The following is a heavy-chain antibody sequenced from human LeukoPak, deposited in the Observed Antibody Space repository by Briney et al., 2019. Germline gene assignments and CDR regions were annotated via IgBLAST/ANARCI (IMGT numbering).Heavy chain of an antibody. Sequence: GGSLRLSCAASGFTFDDYAMHWVRQAPGKGLEWVSGISWNSGSIGYADPVKGRFTISRDNAKNSLYLQMNSLRAEDTALYYCAKATKSGGPLDYWGQGTLVTVSS. CDR3: AKATKSGGPLDY. CDR1: GFTFDDYA. CDR2: ISWNSGSI. D-gene: IGHD6-25*01. V-gene: IGHV3-9*01. J-gene: IGHJ4*02.